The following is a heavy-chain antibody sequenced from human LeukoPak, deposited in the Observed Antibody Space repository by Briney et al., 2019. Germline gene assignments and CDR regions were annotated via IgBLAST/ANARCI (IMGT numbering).Heavy chain of an antibody. CDR3: ARHITLSGSYYQPFDY. CDR2: IYPGDSDT. V-gene: IGHV5-51*01. J-gene: IGHJ4*02. CDR1: GHSFTSYW. Sequence: RGESLKISCKGSGHSFTSYWIGWVRQMPGKGLEWMGIIYPGDSDTRYSPSFQGQVTISADKSISTAYLQWSSLRASDTAMYYCARHITLSGSYYQPFDYWGQGTLVTVSS. D-gene: IGHD1-26*01.